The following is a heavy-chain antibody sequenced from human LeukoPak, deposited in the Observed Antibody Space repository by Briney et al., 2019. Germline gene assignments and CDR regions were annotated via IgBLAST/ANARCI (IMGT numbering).Heavy chain of an antibody. CDR3: ARARDIVVSSNICYFDY. CDR2: TYYSGST. V-gene: IGHV4-31*03. D-gene: IGHD2-2*01. CDR1: GGSISSGGYY. Sequence: SETLSLTCTVSGGSISSGGYYWNWIRQHPGKGLEWIGCTYYSGSTYHNPSLKSRVSISVDTSKNQFSLKLSSVPAADTAVYYCARARDIVVSSNICYFDYWGQGTLVTGSS. J-gene: IGHJ4*02.